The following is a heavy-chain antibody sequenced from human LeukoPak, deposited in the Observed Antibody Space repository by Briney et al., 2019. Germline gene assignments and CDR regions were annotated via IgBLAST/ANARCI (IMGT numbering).Heavy chain of an antibody. CDR1: GFTLSSYG. V-gene: IGHV3-30*18. D-gene: IGHD6-19*01. Sequence: GGSLRLSCAASGFTLSSYGMHWVRQAPGKGLEWVAVISYDGSNKYYADSVKGRFTISRDNSKNTLYLQMNSLRAEDTAVYYCAKDLGYSSGSADYWGQGTLVTVPS. CDR3: AKDLGYSSGSADY. CDR2: ISYDGSNK. J-gene: IGHJ4*02.